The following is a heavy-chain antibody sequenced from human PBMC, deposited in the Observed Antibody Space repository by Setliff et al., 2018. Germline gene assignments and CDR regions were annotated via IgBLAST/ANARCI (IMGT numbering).Heavy chain of an antibody. V-gene: IGHV4-38-2*01. CDR2: IYYREST. CDR3: ATLTGDRGVDY. J-gene: IGHJ4*02. D-gene: IGHD7-27*01. CDR1: GYSISSGYN. Sequence: SETLSLTCAVSGYSISSGYNWGWIRQPPGKGLEWIASIYYRESTSYNSSLKSRVSISVDTSKNQFSLNLNSVTAADTAVYYCATLTGDRGVDYWGQGTLVTVSS.